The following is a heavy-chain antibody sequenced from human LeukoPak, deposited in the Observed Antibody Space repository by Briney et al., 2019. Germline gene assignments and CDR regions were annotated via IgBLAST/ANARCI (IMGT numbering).Heavy chain of an antibody. J-gene: IGHJ4*02. CDR2: IIPIFGTA. D-gene: IGHD2-21*01. CDR3: ATTPPPCGGDCYGTDY. V-gene: IGHV1-69*13. Sequence: SVKVSCKASGGTFSSYAISWVRQAPGQGLEWMGGIIPIFGTANYAQKFQGRVTITADESTSTAYMELSSLRSEDTAVYYCATTPPPCGGDCYGTDYWGQGTLVTVSS. CDR1: GGTFSSYA.